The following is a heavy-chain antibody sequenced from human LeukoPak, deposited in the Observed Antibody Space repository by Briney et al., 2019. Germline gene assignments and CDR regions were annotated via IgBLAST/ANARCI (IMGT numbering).Heavy chain of an antibody. D-gene: IGHD3-22*01. Sequence: GGSLRLSCAASGFSFGSYGMHWVRQAPGKGLEWVAVRWYDGSNKFYIDSVKGRFTISRDNSKNTLYLQMNSLRAEDTAAYYCAKSGRHYDSSGYYYWDYWGQGTLVTASS. CDR3: AKSGRHYDSSGYYYWDY. CDR1: GFSFGSYG. J-gene: IGHJ4*02. CDR2: RWYDGSNK. V-gene: IGHV3-33*06.